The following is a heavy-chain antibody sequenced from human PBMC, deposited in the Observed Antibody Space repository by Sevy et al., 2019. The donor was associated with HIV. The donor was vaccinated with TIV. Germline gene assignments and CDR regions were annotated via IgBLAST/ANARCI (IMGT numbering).Heavy chain of an antibody. V-gene: IGHV3-30*15. J-gene: IGHJ4*02. CDR3: ASGQDAFTDDH. D-gene: IGHD2-8*02. CDR1: GFPFSVYP. Sequence: GGSLRLSCAASGFPFSVYPMHWVRQAPDKRLEWVAVISSEGSAKYYSDSVRGRFTFSRDNSRNTLYLQMSSLRTEDTAVYYCASGQDAFTDDHWGQGTLVTVSS. CDR2: ISSEGSAK.